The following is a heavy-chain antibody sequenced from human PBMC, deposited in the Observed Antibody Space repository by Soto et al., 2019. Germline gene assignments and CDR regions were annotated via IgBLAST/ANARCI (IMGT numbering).Heavy chain of an antibody. CDR3: ARGLRWTRSFDF. D-gene: IGHD1-1*01. J-gene: IGHJ4*02. CDR2: IYYTGTT. Sequence: QLQLQESGPGLLKPSETLSLICSVSGGYISSTSYYWGWIRHSPGTALEWIASIYYTGTTYYNPSLKGRVAISVDTSKTQVSLKVNSVTAADTAVYYCARGLRWTRSFDFWGQGTLVTVSS. CDR1: GGYISSTSYY. V-gene: IGHV4-39*01.